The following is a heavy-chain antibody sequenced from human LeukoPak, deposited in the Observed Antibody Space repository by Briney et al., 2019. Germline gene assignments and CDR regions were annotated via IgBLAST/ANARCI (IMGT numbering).Heavy chain of an antibody. Sequence: GGSLRLSCAASGFTFSSYSMNWVRQAPGKGLEWVSSISSSSSYIYYADSVKGRFTISRDNAKNSLYLQMNSLRAEDTAVYYCAKDPEGRNFFFDYWGQGTLVTVSS. J-gene: IGHJ4*02. CDR1: GFTFSSYS. V-gene: IGHV3-21*04. CDR2: ISSSSSYI. D-gene: IGHD1-7*01. CDR3: AKDPEGRNFFFDY.